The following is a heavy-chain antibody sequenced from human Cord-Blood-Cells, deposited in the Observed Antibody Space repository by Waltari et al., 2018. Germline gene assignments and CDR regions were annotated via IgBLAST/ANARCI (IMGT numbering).Heavy chain of an antibody. Sequence: QLQLQESGPGLVKPSETLSLTCTVSGGSISSSSYSWGWIRQPPGKGLEWIGSIYYSGSTYYNPSLKSRVTISVDTSKNQFSLKLSSVTAADTAVYYCARLHLKVPAAIVDAFDIWGQGTMVTVSS. J-gene: IGHJ3*02. V-gene: IGHV4-39*01. D-gene: IGHD2-2*02. CDR1: GGSISSSSYS. CDR2: IYYSGST. CDR3: ARLHLKVPAAIVDAFDI.